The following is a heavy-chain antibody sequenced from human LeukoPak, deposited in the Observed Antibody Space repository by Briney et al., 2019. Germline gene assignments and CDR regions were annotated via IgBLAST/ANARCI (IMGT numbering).Heavy chain of an antibody. V-gene: IGHV3-33*06. CDR3: AKGGRHGHSSYERGYFDY. D-gene: IGHD5-12*01. Sequence: GRSLRLSCAASGFTFSSYGMHWVRQAPGKGLEWVAVIWYDGSNKYYADSVKGRFTISRDNSKNTLYLQMNSLRAEDTAVYYCAKGGRHGHSSYERGYFDYWGQGILITVSS. CDR2: IWYDGSNK. J-gene: IGHJ4*02. CDR1: GFTFSSYG.